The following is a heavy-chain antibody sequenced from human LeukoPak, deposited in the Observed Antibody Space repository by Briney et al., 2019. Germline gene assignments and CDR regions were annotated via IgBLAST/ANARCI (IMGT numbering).Heavy chain of an antibody. D-gene: IGHD5-18*01. Sequence: SETLSLTCAVYGGPSSGYYWSWIRQPPGKGLEWIGEINHSGSTNYNPSLKSRVTISVDTSKNQFSLKLSSVTAADTAVYYCARGCIRYSYGHLDYWGQGTLVTVSS. CDR1: GGPSSGYY. V-gene: IGHV4-34*01. CDR3: ARGCIRYSYGHLDY. CDR2: INHSGST. J-gene: IGHJ4*02.